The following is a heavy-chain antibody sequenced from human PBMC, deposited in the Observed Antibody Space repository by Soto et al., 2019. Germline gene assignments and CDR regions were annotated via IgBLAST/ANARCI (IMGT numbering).Heavy chain of an antibody. V-gene: IGHV3-33*01. CDR3: AREGIGGTAFRGYLAF. D-gene: IGHD1-1*01. CDR2: IWFDGSNK. Sequence: PGGSLRLSCAASGSIFTVYGMHWVRQAPGKGLEWGAVIWFDGSNKYYADSVKGRFTISRDNSNNMLYLQMNSLRVEDTAVFYCAREGIGGTAFRGYLAFRGQGTLVTVSS. CDR1: GSIFTVYG. J-gene: IGHJ4*02.